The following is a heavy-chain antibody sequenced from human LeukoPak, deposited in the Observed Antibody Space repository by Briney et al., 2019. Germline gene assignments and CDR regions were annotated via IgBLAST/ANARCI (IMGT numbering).Heavy chain of an antibody. CDR3: ASGRYYYDSSSPKFDP. CDR1: GYTLTELS. V-gene: IGHV1-24*01. J-gene: IGHJ5*02. Sequence: ASVKVSCKVSGYTLTELSMHWVRQAPGKGLEWMGGFDPEDGETIYAQKFQGRVTMTEDTSTDTAYMELSSLRSEDTAVYYCASGRYYYDSSSPKFDPWGQGTLVTVSS. D-gene: IGHD3-22*01. CDR2: FDPEDGET.